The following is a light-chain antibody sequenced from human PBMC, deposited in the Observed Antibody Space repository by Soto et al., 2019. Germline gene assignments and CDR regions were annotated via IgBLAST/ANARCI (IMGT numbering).Light chain of an antibody. CDR2: DVS. CDR3: CSYAGSYSYV. V-gene: IGLV2-11*01. CDR1: SSDVGGYNY. J-gene: IGLJ1*01. Sequence: QLVLTQPHSVSGSPGQSVAISCTGTSSDVGGYNYVSWYQQHPGKAPKLMIYDVSKRPSGVPDRFSGSKSGNTASLTISGLQAEDEADYYCCSYAGSYSYVLGTGTKLTVL.